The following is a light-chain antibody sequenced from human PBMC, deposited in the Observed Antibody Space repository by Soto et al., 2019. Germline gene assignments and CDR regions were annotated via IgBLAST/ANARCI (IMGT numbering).Light chain of an antibody. J-gene: IGKJ1*01. CDR3: QQSYKSPWT. Sequence: DIQMTQSPSSLSASVGDRVIITCRASQSISNYLNWYQQKAGKAPKLLIYATSNLESEVPSRFSGSGSGTDYTLTISGLQAEDFATYHCQQSYKSPWTFGQGTKVEIK. CDR1: QSISNY. V-gene: IGKV1-39*01. CDR2: ATS.